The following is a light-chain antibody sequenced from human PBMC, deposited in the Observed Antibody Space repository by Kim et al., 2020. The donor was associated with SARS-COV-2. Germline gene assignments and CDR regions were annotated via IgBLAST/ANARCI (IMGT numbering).Light chain of an antibody. V-gene: IGKV3D-20*01. CDR1: QSVDSNS. CDR3: QQYGRSRT. J-gene: IGKJ1*01. Sequence: LSPVDSAPLSCGASQSVDSNSLAWYQQRPGLAPRLLIYDASSRATGVPDRFSGSGSGTDFTLTISRLEPEDFAMYYCQQYGRSRTFGQGTKVDIK. CDR2: DAS.